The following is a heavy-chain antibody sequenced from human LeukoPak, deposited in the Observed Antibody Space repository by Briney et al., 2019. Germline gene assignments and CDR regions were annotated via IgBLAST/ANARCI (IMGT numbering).Heavy chain of an antibody. CDR3: AREALLSAEGAFDI. J-gene: IGHJ3*02. D-gene: IGHD6-13*01. V-gene: IGHV3-33*01. Sequence: GRSLRLSCAASGFTFSSYGMHWVRQAPGKGLEWVAVIWYDGSNKYYADSVKGRFTISRDNSKNTLYLQMNSLRAEDTAVYYCAREALLSAEGAFDIWGQGTMVTVSS. CDR2: IWYDGSNK. CDR1: GFTFSSYG.